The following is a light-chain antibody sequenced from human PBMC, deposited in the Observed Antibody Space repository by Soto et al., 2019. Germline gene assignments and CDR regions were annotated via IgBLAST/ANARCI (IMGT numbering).Light chain of an antibody. J-gene: IGKJ2*01. CDR3: QQYDNLLRTT. Sequence: DIPMTQSPSALSASVGDRVTITCQASQDISNYLNWYQQKPGKAPKLLIYDASTLATGVPSRFSGSGSGTDFTFTISSLQPEDIATYYCQQYDNLLRTTFGQGTKLEIK. CDR1: QDISNY. V-gene: IGKV1-33*01. CDR2: DAS.